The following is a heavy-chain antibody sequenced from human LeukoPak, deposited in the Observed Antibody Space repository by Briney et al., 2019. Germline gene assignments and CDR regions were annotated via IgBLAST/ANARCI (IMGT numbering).Heavy chain of an antibody. CDR1: GGSISSSSYY. J-gene: IGHJ4*02. Sequence: SETLSLTCTVSGGSISSSSYYWGWIRQPPGKGLEWIGSIYYSGSTYYNPSLKSRVTISVDTSKNQFSLKLSSVTAADTAVYYCARAFYYDSSGPLHDYWGQGTLVTVSS. CDR3: ARAFYYDSSGPLHDY. V-gene: IGHV4-39*01. D-gene: IGHD3-22*01. CDR2: IYYSGST.